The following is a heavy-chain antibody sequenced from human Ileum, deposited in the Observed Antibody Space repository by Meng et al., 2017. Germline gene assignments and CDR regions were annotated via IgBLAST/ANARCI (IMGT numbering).Heavy chain of an antibody. Sequence: QVHLQESGPGLVRPSETLSLICAVSGGSVSSSGYQWGWIRQPPGKGLEWIGYASTNYNPSLKSRVTISVDTSKNQFSLKLTSVTAADTAVYYCARDHWGSLDYWGQGVLVTVSS. CDR3: ARDHWGSLDY. V-gene: IGHV4-61*08. D-gene: IGHD7-27*01. CDR1: GGSVSSSGYQ. CDR2: AST. J-gene: IGHJ4*02.